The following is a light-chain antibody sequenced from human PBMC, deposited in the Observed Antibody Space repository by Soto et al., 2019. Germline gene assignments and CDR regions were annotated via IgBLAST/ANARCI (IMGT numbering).Light chain of an antibody. Sequence: QSVLTQPPSVSGAPGQRVTISSTGSSSNIGAGYDVHWYQQLPGTAPKLLIYGNSNRPSGVPDRFSGSKSGTSASLAITGLQAEDEADYYCQSYDSSLHVVFGGGTKVTVL. J-gene: IGLJ2*01. V-gene: IGLV1-40*01. CDR3: QSYDSSLHVV. CDR1: SSNIGAGYD. CDR2: GNS.